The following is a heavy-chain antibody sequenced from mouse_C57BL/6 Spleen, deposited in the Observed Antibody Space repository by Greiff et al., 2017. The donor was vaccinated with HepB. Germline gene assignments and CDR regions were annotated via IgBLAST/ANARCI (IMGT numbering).Heavy chain of an antibody. Sequence: EVQLQESGGGLVKPGGSLKLSCAASGFTFSDYGMHWVRQAPEKGLEWVAYISSGSSTIYYADTVKGRFTISRDNAKNTLFLQMTSLRSEDTAMYYCARNYGSSHTFADWGQGTLVTVSA. V-gene: IGHV5-17*01. CDR1: GFTFSDYG. D-gene: IGHD1-1*01. CDR3: ARNYGSSHTFAD. J-gene: IGHJ3*01. CDR2: ISSGSSTI.